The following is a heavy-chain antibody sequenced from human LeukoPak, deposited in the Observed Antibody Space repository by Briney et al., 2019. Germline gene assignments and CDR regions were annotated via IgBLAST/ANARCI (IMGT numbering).Heavy chain of an antibody. V-gene: IGHV4-39*01. CDR3: ARRGFSTYYYDSSGYYWDY. CDR2: IYYSGST. D-gene: IGHD3-22*01. J-gene: IGHJ4*02. Sequence: RSSETLSLTCTVSGGSISSSRYYWGWIRQPPGKGLEWIGSIYYSGSTYYNPSLNSRATISVDTSTNQFSLKMSSVTAADTAVYYCARRGFSTYYYDSSGYYWDYWGQGTLVTVSS. CDR1: GGSISSSRYY.